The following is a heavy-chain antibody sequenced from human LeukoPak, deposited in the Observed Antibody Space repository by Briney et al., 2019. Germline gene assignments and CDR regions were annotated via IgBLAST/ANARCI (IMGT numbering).Heavy chain of an antibody. CDR1: GFTFNTLD. Sequence: GGSLRLSCAVSGFTFNTLDIHWVRQAPGKGLEWVAFIRYHGSNEYYADSVRGRFTISRDNSKNTLYLQMNSLRAEDTAVYYCARGAAGTRGLFRLGYYMDVWGKGTTVTISS. J-gene: IGHJ6*03. V-gene: IGHV3-30*02. CDR3: ARGAAGTRGLFRLGYYMDV. CDR2: IRYHGSNE. D-gene: IGHD6-13*01.